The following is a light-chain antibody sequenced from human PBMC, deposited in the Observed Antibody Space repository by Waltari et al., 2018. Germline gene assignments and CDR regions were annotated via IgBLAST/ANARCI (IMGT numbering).Light chain of an antibody. CDR2: EDT. V-gene: IGLV3-10*01. CDR1: DLPVTY. CDR3: YSSDSTGLRV. J-gene: IGLJ1*01. Sequence: YEFTHPPSVSVSPGQTARITCSGPDLPVTYAYWFQQKSGQPPRLVIYEDTKRPSGIPERVSGSSSGTVATLTITGAQVDDEADYYCYSSDSTGLRVFGGGTTVVVL.